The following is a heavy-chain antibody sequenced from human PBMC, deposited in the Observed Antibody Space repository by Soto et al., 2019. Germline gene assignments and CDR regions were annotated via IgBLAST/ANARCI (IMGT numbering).Heavy chain of an antibody. D-gene: IGHD3-22*01. V-gene: IGHV3-33*06. J-gene: IGHJ4*02. Sequence: GVSLRLSCAASGFTFSSYGMHWVRQAPGKGLEWVAVIWYDGSNKYYADSVKGRFTISRDNSKNTLHLQVNSLRGEDTAVYYCAKEADISGYYPDYWFQGTQVTVS. CDR1: GFTFSSYG. CDR3: AKEADISGYYPDY. CDR2: IWYDGSNK.